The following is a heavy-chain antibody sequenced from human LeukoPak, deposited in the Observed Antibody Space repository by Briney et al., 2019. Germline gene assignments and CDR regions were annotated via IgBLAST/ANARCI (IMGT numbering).Heavy chain of an antibody. J-gene: IGHJ5*02. D-gene: IGHD6-19*01. CDR2: ISAYNGNT. Sequence: ASVKVSCKASGYTFTSYGISWVRQAPGQGLEWMGWISAYNGNTNYAQKLQGRVTMTTDTSTSTAYMELRSLRSDDTAVYYCARDPGIAVAGIPFDPWGQGTLVTVSS. CDR3: ARDPGIAVAGIPFDP. CDR1: GYTFTSYG. V-gene: IGHV1-18*01.